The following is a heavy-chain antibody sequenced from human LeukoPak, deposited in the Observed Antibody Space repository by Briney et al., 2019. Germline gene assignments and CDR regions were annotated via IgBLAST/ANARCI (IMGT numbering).Heavy chain of an antibody. CDR2: ISSSRSYK. V-gene: IGHV3-21*04. D-gene: IGHD6-13*01. J-gene: IGHJ6*02. Sequence: WGTLRRSCAASSFTFSSYTRIWVPQAPGKGLEWVSSISSSRSYKYYADSVKGRFTISRDNAKNSLYLQMNSLRAEDTAVYYCARDRSGGYSSSPTHPNYYYGMDVWGQGTTVTVSS. CDR1: SFTFSSYT. CDR3: ARDRSGGYSSSPTHPNYYYGMDV.